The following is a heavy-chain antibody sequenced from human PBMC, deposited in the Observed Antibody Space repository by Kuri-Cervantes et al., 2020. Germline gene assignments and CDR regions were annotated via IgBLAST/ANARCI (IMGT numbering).Heavy chain of an antibody. Sequence: GESLKISCAASGFTFSSYGMHWVRQAPGKGLEWVAVIWYDGSNKYYADSVKGRFTISRDNSKNTLYLQMNSLRAEDTAVYYCARDQSFSSGCVDYWGQGTLVTVSS. CDR2: IWYDGSNK. CDR1: GFTFSSYG. V-gene: IGHV3-33*01. D-gene: IGHD6-19*01. CDR3: ARDQSFSSGCVDY. J-gene: IGHJ4*02.